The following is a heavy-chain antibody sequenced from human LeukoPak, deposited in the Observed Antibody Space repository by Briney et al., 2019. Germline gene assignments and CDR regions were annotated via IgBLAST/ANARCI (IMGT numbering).Heavy chain of an antibody. CDR1: GGTFSCYA. Sequence: ASVKVSCKASGGTFSCYAISWVRQAPGQGLEWMGGIIPIFGTANYAQKFQGRVTITADESTSTAYMELSSLRSEDTAVYYCARGPYDFWSGYYSRFDYWGQGTLVTVSS. D-gene: IGHD3-3*01. CDR3: ARGPYDFWSGYYSRFDY. J-gene: IGHJ4*02. V-gene: IGHV1-69*01. CDR2: IIPIFGTA.